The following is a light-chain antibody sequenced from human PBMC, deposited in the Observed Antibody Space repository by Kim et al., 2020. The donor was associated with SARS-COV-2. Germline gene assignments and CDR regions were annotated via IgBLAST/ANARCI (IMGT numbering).Light chain of an antibody. J-gene: IGLJ1*01. CDR1: SGDIGNSNS. Sequence: GQSITISCSGTSGDIGNSNSVSWYQQHSGEAPRLIIYDVRDRPSGVSARFSGSKYANMASLTNSGLRSEDEADYYCCSTSNTLDYVFGSGTKVTVL. V-gene: IGLV2-14*03. CDR3: CSTSNTLDYV. CDR2: DVR.